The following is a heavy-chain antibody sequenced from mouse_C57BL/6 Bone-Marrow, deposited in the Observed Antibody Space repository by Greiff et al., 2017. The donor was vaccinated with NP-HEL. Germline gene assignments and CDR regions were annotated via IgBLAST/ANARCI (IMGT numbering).Heavy chain of an antibody. CDR2: ISSGGSYT. D-gene: IGHD2-3*01. V-gene: IGHV5-6*01. J-gene: IGHJ2*01. CDR1: GFTFSSYG. Sequence: EVKLVESGGDLVKPGGSLKLSCAASGFTFSSYGMSWVRQTPDKRLEWVATISSGGSYTYYPDSVKGRFTISRDNAKNTLYLQMSSLKSEDTAMYYCARHRWLLRRYFDYWGQGTTLTVSS. CDR3: ARHRWLLRRYFDY.